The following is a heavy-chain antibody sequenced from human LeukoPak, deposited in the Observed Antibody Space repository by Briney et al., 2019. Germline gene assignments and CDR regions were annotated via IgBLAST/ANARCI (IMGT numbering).Heavy chain of an antibody. V-gene: IGHV3-15*01. CDR1: GFPFSDVW. D-gene: IGHD3-22*01. CDR3: TTDWYYYDNSGYYPIF. CDR2: IKSKTDGGTA. J-gene: IGHJ4*02. Sequence: KTGGSLRLSCAASGFPFSDVWMSWVRQAPGKGLEWVGRIKSKTDGGTADYGAPVKGRFTFSRDDSKNTLYLQMNSLNPEDTAVYYCTTDWYYYDNSGYYPIFWGQGTLVTVSS.